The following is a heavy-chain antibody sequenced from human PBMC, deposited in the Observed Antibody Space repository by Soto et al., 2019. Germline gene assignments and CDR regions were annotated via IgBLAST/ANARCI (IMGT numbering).Heavy chain of an antibody. CDR3: ARGGDIVVVPPYYYMDV. D-gene: IGHD2-2*01. CDR1: GFTFSSYS. Sequence: GGSLRLSCAASGFTFSSYSMNWVRQAPGKGLEWVSYISSSSSTIYYADSVKGRFTISRDNAKNSLYLQMNSLRAEDTAVYYCARGGDIVVVPPYYYMDVWGKGTTVTVSS. V-gene: IGHV3-48*01. CDR2: ISSSSSTI. J-gene: IGHJ6*03.